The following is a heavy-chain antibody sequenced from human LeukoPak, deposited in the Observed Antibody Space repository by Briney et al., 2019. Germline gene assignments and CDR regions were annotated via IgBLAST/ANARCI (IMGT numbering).Heavy chain of an antibody. D-gene: IGHD3-9*01. J-gene: IGHJ4*02. Sequence: PSQTQSLTCPVASGSISSYYWSWIRQPPGKGLEWIGYIYYIGSTNSKPSLKGRVSISVDTSKNQCSLKLRSVTAADTAVYYCARGRDDILTGYQKGGFDCWGQGTLVTVSS. CDR3: ARGRDDILTGYQKGGFDC. CDR1: SGSISSYY. V-gene: IGHV4-59*08. CDR2: IYYIGST.